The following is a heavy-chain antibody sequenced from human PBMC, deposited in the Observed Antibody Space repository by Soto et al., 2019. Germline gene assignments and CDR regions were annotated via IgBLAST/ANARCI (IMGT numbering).Heavy chain of an antibody. V-gene: IGHV4-31*03. CDR3: ARDQALAPTVWGY. Sequence: SETLSLTCSVSGDSIRSGGHYWNWIRQHPEKGLEWIGYIYYSGSTHYNPSLRSRLTISLDTSKNQFFLRLTSVTAADTALYYCARDQALAPTVWGYWGQVIQVTVSS. D-gene: IGHD7-27*01. J-gene: IGHJ4*02. CDR1: GDSIRSGGHY. CDR2: IYYSGST.